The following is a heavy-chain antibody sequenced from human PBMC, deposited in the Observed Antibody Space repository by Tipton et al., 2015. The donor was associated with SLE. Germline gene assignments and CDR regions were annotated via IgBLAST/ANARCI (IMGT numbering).Heavy chain of an antibody. D-gene: IGHD6-13*01. CDR3: ARERSIVAAVDY. CDR1: GGSFSGYY. J-gene: IGHJ4*02. Sequence: TLSLTCAVYGGSFSGYYWSWIRQPPGKGLEWIGEINHSGRTNYNPSLKSRVTISVDTSKNQFSLKLSSVTATDTAVYYCARERSIVAAVDYWGQGTLVTVSS. CDR2: INHSGRT. V-gene: IGHV4-34*01.